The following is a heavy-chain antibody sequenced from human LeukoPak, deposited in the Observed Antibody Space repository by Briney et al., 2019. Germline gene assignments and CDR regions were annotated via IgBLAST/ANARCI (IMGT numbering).Heavy chain of an antibody. Sequence: PGRSLRLSCAASGFTFSSYSMNWVRQAPGKGLEWVSYISSSSSTIYYADSVKGRFTISRDNAKNSLYLQMNSLRAEDTAVYYCAREGASYGNHYFDYWGQGTLVTVSS. D-gene: IGHD5-18*01. CDR1: GFTFSSYS. J-gene: IGHJ4*02. CDR2: ISSSSSTI. V-gene: IGHV3-48*01. CDR3: AREGASYGNHYFDY.